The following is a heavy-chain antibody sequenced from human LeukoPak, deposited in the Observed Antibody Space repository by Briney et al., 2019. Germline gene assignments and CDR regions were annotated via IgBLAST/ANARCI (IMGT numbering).Heavy chain of an antibody. J-gene: IGHJ4*02. CDR3: ARSMVRGAVFDY. CDR2: IYYSGST. D-gene: IGHD3-10*01. CDR1: GGSFSGYY. V-gene: IGHV4-34*01. Sequence: SETLSLTCAVYGGSFSGYYWSWIRQPPGKGLEWIGSIYYSGSTYYNPSLKSRVTISVDTSKNQFSLKLSSVTAADTAVYYCARSMVRGAVFDYWGQGTLVTVSS.